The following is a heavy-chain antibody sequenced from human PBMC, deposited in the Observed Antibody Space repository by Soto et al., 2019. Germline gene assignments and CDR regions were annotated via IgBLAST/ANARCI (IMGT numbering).Heavy chain of an antibody. V-gene: IGHV3-7*01. CDR2: INQDGSEK. D-gene: IGHD3-3*01. CDR1: GFTFSTSW. CDR3: ARDVADF. J-gene: IGHJ4*02. Sequence: EVQPVESGGGLVQPGGSLRLSCLDSGFTFSTSWMTWVRQVPGKGLEWVANINQDGSEKYYVDSVKGRFTISRDNTKNSLYLQMNSVRAEDTGVYYCARDVADFRGQGTLVTVSS.